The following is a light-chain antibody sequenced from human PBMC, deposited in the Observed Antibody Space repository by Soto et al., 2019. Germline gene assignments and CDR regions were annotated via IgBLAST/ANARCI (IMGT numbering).Light chain of an antibody. CDR3: CSHVGSASYV. J-gene: IGLJ7*01. V-gene: IGLV2-23*02. CDR1: SSDVGSYNL. CDR2: EVT. Sequence: QSVLTQPASVSGSPGQSITISCSGTSSDVGSYNLVSWYQHHPGKAPKLMIYEVTKRPSGISDRFSGSKSGNTASLTISGLQAQDEADYYCCSHVGSASYVFGRGTQLTVL.